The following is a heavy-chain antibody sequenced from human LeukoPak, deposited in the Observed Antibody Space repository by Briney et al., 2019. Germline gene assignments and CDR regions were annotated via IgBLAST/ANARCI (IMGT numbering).Heavy chain of an antibody. V-gene: IGHV3-23*01. Sequence: ETLSLTCAVYGGSFSGYYWTWIRQAPGKGLEWVSAISGSGGSTYYADSVKGRFTISRDNSKNTLYLQMNSLRAEDTAVYYCAKDHHDYGGFDYWGQGTLVTVSS. CDR3: AKDHHDYGGFDY. CDR1: GGSFSGYY. J-gene: IGHJ4*02. CDR2: ISGSGGST. D-gene: IGHD4-23*01.